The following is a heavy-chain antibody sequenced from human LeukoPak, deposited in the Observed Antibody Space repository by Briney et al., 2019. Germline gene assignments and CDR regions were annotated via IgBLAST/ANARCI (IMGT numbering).Heavy chain of an antibody. Sequence: SQTLSLTCAISGDSVSSNSAAWNWIRQSPSRGLEWLGRTYYRSKWYNDYAVSVKSRITINPDTSKNQFSLQLNFVTPEDTAVYYCARDGPPKEEYYDGSGNLDYWGQGTLVTVS. V-gene: IGHV6-1*01. CDR2: TYYRSKWYN. CDR1: GDSVSSNSAA. D-gene: IGHD3-22*01. CDR3: ARDGPPKEEYYDGSGNLDY. J-gene: IGHJ4*02.